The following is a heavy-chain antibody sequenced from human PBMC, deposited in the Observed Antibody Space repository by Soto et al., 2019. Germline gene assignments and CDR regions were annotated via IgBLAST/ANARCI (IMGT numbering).Heavy chain of an antibody. CDR2: ISYDGSNK. Sequence: QVQLVESGGGVVQPGRSLRLSCAASGFTFSSYGMHWVRQAPGKGLEWVAVISYDGSNKYYADSVKGRFTISRDNSKNTQYLQMNSLRAEDTAVYYCAQSWGYNAALDYGGQGTLVTVSS. D-gene: IGHD3-10*01. J-gene: IGHJ4*02. V-gene: IGHV3-30*03. CDR3: AQSWGYNAALDY. CDR1: GFTFSSYG.